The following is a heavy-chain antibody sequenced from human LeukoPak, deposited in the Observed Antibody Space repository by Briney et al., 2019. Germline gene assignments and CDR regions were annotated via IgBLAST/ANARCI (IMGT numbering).Heavy chain of an antibody. J-gene: IGHJ4*02. V-gene: IGHV3-49*04. CDR2: IRSKAYGGTT. CDR3: TRTPYDFSDY. D-gene: IGHD3-3*01. CDR1: GFTFGDYA. Sequence: PGRSLRLSCTASGFTFGDYAMSWVRQAPGKGLEGVGFIRSKAYGGTTEYAASVKGRFTISRDDSKSIAYLQMNSLKTGDTAVYYCTRTPYDFSDYWGQGTLVTVSS.